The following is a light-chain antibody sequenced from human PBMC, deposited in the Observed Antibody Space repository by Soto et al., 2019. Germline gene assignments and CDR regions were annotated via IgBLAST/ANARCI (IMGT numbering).Light chain of an antibody. CDR1: QGISSW. Sequence: DIQMTQSPSSVSAYVGDRVTITCRASQGISSWLAWYQQKPGTAPKLLIYAASILQSWVPSRFIGRGSGTDFTLTISSLQPEDFAIYFCHQTDSFPWTFGQGTKVEIK. CDR3: HQTDSFPWT. V-gene: IGKV1-12*01. J-gene: IGKJ1*01. CDR2: AAS.